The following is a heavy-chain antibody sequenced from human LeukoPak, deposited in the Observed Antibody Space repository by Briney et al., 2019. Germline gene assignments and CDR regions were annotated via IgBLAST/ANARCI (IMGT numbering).Heavy chain of an antibody. V-gene: IGHV3-7*03. D-gene: IGHD6-19*01. CDR2: IKQDGREK. J-gene: IGHJ4*02. Sequence: PGGSLRLSCAASAGFTFSDYWMNWVRQPPGKGLEWVAIIKQDGREKLYVDSVMGRFTISRDNAKSSLYLQMNSLRAEDTAVYYCVSGIGWLPDYWGQGTLVTVSS. CDR3: VSGIGWLPDY. CDR1: AGFTFSDYW.